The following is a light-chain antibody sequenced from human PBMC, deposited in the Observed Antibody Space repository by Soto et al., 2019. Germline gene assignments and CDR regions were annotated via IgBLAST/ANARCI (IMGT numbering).Light chain of an antibody. V-gene: IGKV2-28*01. CDR2: LAS. Sequence: DVVLTQSPLSLPVTPGEPASISCRSSESLLYSNGYNYLDWYVQKPGQSPQILIYLASNRASGVPDRFSGSGSGTDFTLRISRVEAEDVGVYYCMQPLQLPFTFGPGTRLDIK. J-gene: IGKJ3*01. CDR1: ESLLYSNGYNY. CDR3: MQPLQLPFT.